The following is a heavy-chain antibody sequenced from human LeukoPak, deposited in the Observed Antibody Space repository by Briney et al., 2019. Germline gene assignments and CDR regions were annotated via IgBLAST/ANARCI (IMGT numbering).Heavy chain of an antibody. CDR3: ARAYSSSWYYYYYMDV. CDR2: IRSDAANK. J-gene: IGHJ6*03. CDR1: GFTFSKYG. Sequence: GGSLRLSCAASGFTFSKYGIHWVRQAPGKVLEWVAFIRSDAANKDYADSVKGRFTISRDNAKNSLYLQMNSLRAEDTAVYYCARAYSSSWYYYYYMDVWGKGTTVTVSS. D-gene: IGHD6-13*01. V-gene: IGHV3-30*02.